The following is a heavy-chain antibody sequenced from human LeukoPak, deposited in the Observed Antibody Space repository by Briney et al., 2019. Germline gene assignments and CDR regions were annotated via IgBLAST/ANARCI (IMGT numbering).Heavy chain of an antibody. CDR1: GGTFSSYE. J-gene: IGHJ4*02. D-gene: IGHD3-10*01. CDR2: IIPMLGTA. V-gene: IGHV1-69*13. CDR3: AREGGTMVRGVICY. Sequence: GASVKVSCKASGGTFSSYEISWVRQAPGQGLEWMGGIIPMLGTAKYAQKFQGRVTITADESTSTAYMELSSLRSEDTAVYYCAREGGTMVRGVICYWGQGTLVTVSS.